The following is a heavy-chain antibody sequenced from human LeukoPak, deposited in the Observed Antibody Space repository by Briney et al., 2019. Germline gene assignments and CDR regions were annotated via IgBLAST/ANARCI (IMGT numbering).Heavy chain of an antibody. Sequence: GGSLRLSCVGSGFSFSSFAMSWVRQAPGKGLEWVSTVSGGGAYTYYADSVKGRFTVSRDDSKSMHFLQMNSLRPEDTALYFCAKRITVSAGYHLDSWGQGTLVTVSS. CDR2: VSGGGAYT. D-gene: IGHD2-8*01. CDR1: GFSFSSFA. CDR3: AKRITVSAGYHLDS. J-gene: IGHJ4*02. V-gene: IGHV3-23*01.